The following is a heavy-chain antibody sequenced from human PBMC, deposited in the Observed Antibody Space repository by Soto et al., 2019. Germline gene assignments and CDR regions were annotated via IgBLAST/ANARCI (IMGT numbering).Heavy chain of an antibody. CDR1: GGSISSSY. Sequence: ETLSLTCTVSGGSISSSYWIWIRHPPGKGLDWIGYIYHSGSTNYNPSLQSRVTISGETSKNQFSLNLSSVTAADTAVYYCVRDMIARDAFDIWGQGTMVTVSS. CDR3: VRDMIARDAFDI. J-gene: IGHJ3*02. D-gene: IGHD3-22*01. CDR2: IYHSGST. V-gene: IGHV4-59*01.